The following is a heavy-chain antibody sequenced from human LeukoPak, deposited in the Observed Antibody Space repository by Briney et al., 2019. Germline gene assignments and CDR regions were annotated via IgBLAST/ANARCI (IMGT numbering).Heavy chain of an antibody. J-gene: IGHJ1*01. CDR2: ISNTGGST. D-gene: IGHD2-15*01. Sequence: GGSLRLSCAASGFSFNTYAMSWLRQAPAKGLEWVSAISNTGGSTYYADSVKGRFTISRDKSKNTLSLQMNSLRAEDTGVYYCAQQVGYCSSGSCYFTYWGQGTLVTVSS. V-gene: IGHV3-23*01. CDR1: GFSFNTYA. CDR3: AQQVGYCSSGSCYFTY.